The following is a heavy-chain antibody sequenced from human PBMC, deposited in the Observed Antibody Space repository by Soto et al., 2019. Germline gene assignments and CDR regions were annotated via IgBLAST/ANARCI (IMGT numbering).Heavy chain of an antibody. V-gene: IGHV1-18*01. CDR2: ISPYNGNT. Sequence: ASVKVSCKASGDTFTSYGLSWVRQAPGQGLEWMGWISPYNGNTYYAQKFQGRVSMTRDTSTTTAYMELRTLRSDDTAVYYCARTHMIRAVTHNWFDPWGQGTWVTVSS. J-gene: IGHJ5*02. CDR1: GDTFTSYG. CDR3: ARTHMIRAVTHNWFDP. D-gene: IGHD3-10*01.